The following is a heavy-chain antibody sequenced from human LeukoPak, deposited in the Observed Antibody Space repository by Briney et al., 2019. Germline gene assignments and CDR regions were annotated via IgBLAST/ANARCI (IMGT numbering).Heavy chain of an antibody. Sequence: ASVKVSCKASGYTFTGYYMHWVRQAPGQGLEWMGWINPNSGGTNYAQKFQSRVTMTRDTSISTAYMELSRLRSDDTAIYYCARAFLYDYIWGSYRPYDYWGQGTLVTVSS. V-gene: IGHV1-2*02. CDR2: INPNSGGT. CDR1: GYTFTGYY. D-gene: IGHD3-16*02. J-gene: IGHJ4*02. CDR3: ARAFLYDYIWGSYRPYDY.